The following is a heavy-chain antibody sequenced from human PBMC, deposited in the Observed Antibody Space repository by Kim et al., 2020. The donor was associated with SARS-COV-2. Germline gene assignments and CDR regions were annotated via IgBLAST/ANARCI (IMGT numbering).Heavy chain of an antibody. CDR1: GFTFSSYA. CDR3: ASPYEKIAAAANYFDY. J-gene: IGHJ4*02. V-gene: IGHV3-30*04. D-gene: IGHD6-13*01. Sequence: GGSPRLSCAASGFTFSSYAMHWVRQAPGKGLEWVAVISYDGSNKYYADSVKGRFTISRDNSKNTLYLQMNSLRAEDTAVYYCASPYEKIAAAANYFDYWGQGTLVTVSS. CDR2: ISYDGSNK.